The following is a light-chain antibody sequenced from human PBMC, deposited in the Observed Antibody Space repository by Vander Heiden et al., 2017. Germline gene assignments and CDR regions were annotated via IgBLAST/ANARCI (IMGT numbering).Light chain of an antibody. V-gene: IGKV3-11*01. Sequence: EILFTPSPATLSLSPGERATLSCRASQSVSSYLAWYQQKPGQAPRLLIYDASNRATGIPARFSGSGSGTDFTLTISSLEPEDFAVYYCQQRSNWPFFTFGPGTKVDIK. CDR1: QSVSSY. CDR3: QQRSNWPFFT. J-gene: IGKJ3*01. CDR2: DAS.